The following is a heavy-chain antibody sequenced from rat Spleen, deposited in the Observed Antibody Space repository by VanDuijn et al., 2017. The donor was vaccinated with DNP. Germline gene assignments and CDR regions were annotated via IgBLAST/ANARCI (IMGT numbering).Heavy chain of an antibody. CDR1: GFTFSAYY. CDR2: FGSAAYAP. V-gene: IGHV5-22*01. CDR3: VRWNSGHFDY. D-gene: IGHD4-3*01. J-gene: IGHJ2*01. Sequence: EVQLVESGGGLVQPGRSLKLSCAASGFTFSAYYMAWVRQAPAKGLEWVAYFGSAAYAPYYGYSVKGRFTISRDNAKSTLYLQMNSLRSEDMATYYCVRWNSGHFDYWGQGVMVTVSS.